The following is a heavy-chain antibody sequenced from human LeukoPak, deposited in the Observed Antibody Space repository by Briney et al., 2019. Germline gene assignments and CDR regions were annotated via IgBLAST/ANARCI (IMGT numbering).Heavy chain of an antibody. Sequence: VASVKVSCKASGYTFTSYGISWVRQAPGQGLEWMGWISAYNGNTNYAQKVQGRLTMTTDTSTNTAYMELRSLRSDDTAVYYCARKGRIPTVRGDDAFDIWGQGTVVTVSS. J-gene: IGHJ3*02. V-gene: IGHV1-18*01. CDR2: ISAYNGNT. D-gene: IGHD3-10*01. CDR3: ARKGRIPTVRGDDAFDI. CDR1: GYTFTSYG.